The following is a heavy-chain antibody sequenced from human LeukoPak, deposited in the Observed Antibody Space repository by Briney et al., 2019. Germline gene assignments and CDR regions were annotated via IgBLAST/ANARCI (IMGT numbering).Heavy chain of an antibody. V-gene: IGHV4-34*01. CDR3: ARVQGYCSGGSCYGNDY. CDR1: GGSFSGYY. J-gene: IGHJ4*02. D-gene: IGHD2-15*01. Sequence: PSETLSLTCAVYGGSFSGYYWSCNREPPGKGLEWMGEINLSGSTNYNPSRKSRVTISVDTSKNQFSLKLSSVTAADTAVYYCARVQGYCSGGSCYGNDYWGQGTLVTVSS. CDR2: INLSGST.